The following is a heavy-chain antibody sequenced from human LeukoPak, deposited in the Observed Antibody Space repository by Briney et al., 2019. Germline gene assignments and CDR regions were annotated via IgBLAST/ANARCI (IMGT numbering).Heavy chain of an antibody. Sequence: ASVKVSCKASGYTFTGYYMHWVRQAPGQGLEWMGWINPNSGGTNYAQKFQGRVTMTRDTSISTAYMELSRLRSDDTAVYYCARDKEGIAVAVTYYYGMDVWGQGTTVTVSS. CDR2: INPNSGGT. CDR3: ARDKEGIAVAVTYYYGMDV. V-gene: IGHV1-2*02. D-gene: IGHD6-19*01. CDR1: GYTFTGYY. J-gene: IGHJ6*02.